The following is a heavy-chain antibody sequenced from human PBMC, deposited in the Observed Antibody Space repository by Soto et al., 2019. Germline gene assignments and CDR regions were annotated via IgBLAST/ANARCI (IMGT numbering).Heavy chain of an antibody. J-gene: IGHJ6*02. D-gene: IGHD3-10*01. CDR2: IIPISGTP. CDR1: GGSFTTYS. V-gene: IGHV1-69*06. Sequence: QVQLVQSGAEVKTPGSSVKVSCKASGGSFTTYSISWVRQSPGQGLEWMGGIIPISGTPNYAQKFQGRVTITADTYATTAYMELNSLRSEETAVYYCARGVGRTVRGVNLYYYYAMDVWGQGTTVTVPS. CDR3: ARGVGRTVRGVNLYYYYAMDV.